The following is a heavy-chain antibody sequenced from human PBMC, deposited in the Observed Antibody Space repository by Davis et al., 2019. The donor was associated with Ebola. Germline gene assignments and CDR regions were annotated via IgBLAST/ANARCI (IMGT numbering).Heavy chain of an antibody. V-gene: IGHV3-66*04. Sequence: PGGSLRLSCAASGFTVSSNYMSWVRQAPGKGLEWVSVIYSGGSTYYADSVKGRFTISRDNSKNTLYLQMNSLRAEDTAIYYCAKLGRYSSSSPLDYWGQGTLVTVSS. CDR1: GFTVSSNY. J-gene: IGHJ4*02. CDR2: IYSGGST. CDR3: AKLGRYSSSSPLDY. D-gene: IGHD6-6*01.